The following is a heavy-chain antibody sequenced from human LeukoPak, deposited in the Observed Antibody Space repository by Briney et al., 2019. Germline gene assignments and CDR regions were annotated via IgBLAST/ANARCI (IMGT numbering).Heavy chain of an antibody. CDR3: ARAPSEIGGYYPEYFRH. V-gene: IGHV3-74*01. CDR2: IKSDGST. J-gene: IGHJ1*01. Sequence: GGSLRLSCEAPGFTFSSYWMPWVRQAPGKGLLWVSRIKSDGSTNYADSVKGRFTISRDNAKNTVSLQMNSLRAEDTGVYYCARAPSEIGGYYPEYFRHWGQGTLVTVSS. CDR1: GFTFSSYW. D-gene: IGHD3-22*01.